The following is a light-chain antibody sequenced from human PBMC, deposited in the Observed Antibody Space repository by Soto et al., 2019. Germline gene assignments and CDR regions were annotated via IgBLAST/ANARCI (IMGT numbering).Light chain of an antibody. J-gene: IGLJ1*01. CDR1: SNDVGGFNY. CDR2: DVT. Sequence: QSVLTQPASVSGSPGQSITISCTGTSNDVGGFNYVSWYQQLPGKAPKLVISDVTHRTSGVSDRFSGSRSGNTASLTISGLQAEDEADYYCTSFTSGSTPYVLGTGTKVTVL. CDR3: TSFTSGSTPYV. V-gene: IGLV2-14*03.